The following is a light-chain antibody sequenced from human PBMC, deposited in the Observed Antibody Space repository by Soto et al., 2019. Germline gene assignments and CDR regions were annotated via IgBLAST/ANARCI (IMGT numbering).Light chain of an antibody. CDR2: SNN. CDR3: AAWDDSLIYV. CDR1: SSNIGSKT. V-gene: IGLV1-44*01. J-gene: IGLJ1*01. Sequence: QSVLTQPPSASGTPGQTITISCSGSSSNIGSKTVNWYQELPGTAPKLLIYSNNRRPSGVPDRFSGSKSGTSASLAISGLQSEDEADYYCAAWDDSLIYVFGSGTKVTVL.